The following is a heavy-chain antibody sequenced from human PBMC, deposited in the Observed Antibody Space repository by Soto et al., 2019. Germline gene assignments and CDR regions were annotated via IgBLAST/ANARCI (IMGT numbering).Heavy chain of an antibody. J-gene: IGHJ4*02. CDR3: ARGGASGSYYLLDY. CDR1: GDTFTTYD. CDR2: INPNSGYI. V-gene: IGHV1-8*01. D-gene: IGHD3-10*01. Sequence: ASVKVSCKASGDTFTTYDINWVRQATGHGLEWMGWINPNSGYIGYAQRFQCRVTMTRATATTTAYMEVSSLRSDDRAVYYCARGGASGSYYLLDYWGQGTLVTVSS.